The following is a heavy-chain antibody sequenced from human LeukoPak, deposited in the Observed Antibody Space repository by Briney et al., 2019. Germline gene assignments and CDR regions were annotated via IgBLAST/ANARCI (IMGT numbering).Heavy chain of an antibody. CDR2: ISAYNGNT. Sequence: ASVKASCKASGYTFTSYGISWVRQAPGQGLEWMGWISAYNGNTNYAQKFQGRVTMTRDTSISTAYMELSRLRSDDTAVYYCARDYCSSTSCLFDYWGQGTLVTISS. CDR3: ARDYCSSTSCLFDY. CDR1: GYTFTSYG. J-gene: IGHJ4*02. V-gene: IGHV1-18*01. D-gene: IGHD2-2*01.